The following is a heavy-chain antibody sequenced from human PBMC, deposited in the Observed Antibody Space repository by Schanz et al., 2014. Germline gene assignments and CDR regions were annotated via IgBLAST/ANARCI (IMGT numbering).Heavy chain of an antibody. CDR2: ISGSGGST. CDR1: GFTFSSYA. V-gene: IGHV3-23*04. Sequence: EVQLVESGGGLVQPGGSLRFSCAASGFTFSSYAMSWVRQAPGKGLEWVSAISGSGGSTFYTDSVKGRFTISRDNSKNTLYLQMNSLIAEDTAVYYCAKCIGWYGRCAFDIWGQGTMVTVSS. D-gene: IGHD6-19*01. CDR3: AKCIGWYGRCAFDI. J-gene: IGHJ3*02.